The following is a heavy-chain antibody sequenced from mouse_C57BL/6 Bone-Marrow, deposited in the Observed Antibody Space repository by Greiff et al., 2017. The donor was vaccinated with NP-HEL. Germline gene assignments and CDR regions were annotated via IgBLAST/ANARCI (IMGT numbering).Heavy chain of an antibody. J-gene: IGHJ3*01. CDR1: GFTFSDAW. CDR3: TSDSSGYVPWFAY. D-gene: IGHD3-2*02. CDR2: IRNKANNHAT. V-gene: IGHV6-6*01. Sequence: EVKVEESGGGLVQPGGSMKLSCAASGFTFSDAWMDWVRQSPEKGLEWVAEIRNKANNHATYYAESVKGRFTISRDDSKSSVYLQMNSLRAEDTGIYYCTSDSSGYVPWFAYWGQGTLVTVSA.